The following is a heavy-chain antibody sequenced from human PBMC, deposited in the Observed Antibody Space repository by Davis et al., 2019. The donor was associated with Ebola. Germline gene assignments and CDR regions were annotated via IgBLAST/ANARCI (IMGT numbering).Heavy chain of an antibody. D-gene: IGHD2-15*01. Sequence: PGGSLRLSCAASGFTFSYYDMQWVRQAAGKGLECVSGIGTIGGDTHYADSVKGRFTISRDDAKNSLYLQMDSLRAGDTAIYYCARANSGCTGGGCFSGHWFDPWGQGTLVTVSS. CDR2: IGTIGGDT. CDR3: ARANSGCTGGGCFSGHWFDP. CDR1: GFTFSYYD. J-gene: IGHJ5*02. V-gene: IGHV3-13*01.